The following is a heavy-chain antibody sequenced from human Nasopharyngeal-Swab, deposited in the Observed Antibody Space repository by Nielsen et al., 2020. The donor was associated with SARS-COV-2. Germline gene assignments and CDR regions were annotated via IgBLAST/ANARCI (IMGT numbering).Heavy chain of an antibody. CDR3: ARRPTNGDYGAYGMDV. Sequence: GESLKISCKGSGYSFTSYWNGWVRQMPGKGLEWMGIIYPGDSDTRYSPSFQGQVTISADKSISTAYLQWSSLKASDTAMYYCARRPTNGDYGAYGMDVWGQGTTVTVSS. D-gene: IGHD4-17*01. J-gene: IGHJ6*02. V-gene: IGHV5-51*01. CDR1: GYSFTSYW. CDR2: IYPGDSDT.